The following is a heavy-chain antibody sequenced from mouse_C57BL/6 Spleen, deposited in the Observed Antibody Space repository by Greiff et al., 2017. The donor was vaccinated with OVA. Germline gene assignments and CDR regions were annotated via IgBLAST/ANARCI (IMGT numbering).Heavy chain of an antibody. CDR1: GFTFSSYA. V-gene: IGHV5-4*01. J-gene: IGHJ3*01. Sequence: EVKLMESGGGLVKPGGSLKLSCAASGFTFSSYAMSWVRQTPEKRLEWVATISDGGSYTYYPDNVKGRFTISRDNAKNNLYLQMSHLKSEDTAMYYCARDSGAPWFAYWGQGTLVTVSA. CDR2: ISDGGSYT. CDR3: ARDSGAPWFAY. D-gene: IGHD3-1*01.